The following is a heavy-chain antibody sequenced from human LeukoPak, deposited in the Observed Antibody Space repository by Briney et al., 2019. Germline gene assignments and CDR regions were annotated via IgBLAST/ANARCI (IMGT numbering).Heavy chain of an antibody. D-gene: IGHD2-21*01. CDR3: AREAYCGGPSCFAVDYMDV. V-gene: IGHV3-7*01. Sequence: PGGSLRLSCVASGSGFTFSEFWMGWVRQAPGERLEWVANMKGDGSETYYVDSVKGRFTISRDNVKNSVCLQMNSLRADDTSLYRCAREAYCGGPSCFAVDYMDVWGKGTTVTVSS. CDR1: GSGFTFSEFW. J-gene: IGHJ6*03. CDR2: MKGDGSET.